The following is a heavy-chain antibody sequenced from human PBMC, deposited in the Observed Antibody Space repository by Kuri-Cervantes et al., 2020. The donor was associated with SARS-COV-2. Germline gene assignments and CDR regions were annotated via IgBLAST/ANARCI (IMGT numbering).Heavy chain of an antibody. CDR2: INHSGST. Sequence: SQTLSLTCAVYGGSFSGYYWSWIRQPPGKGLEWIGEINHSGSTNYNPSLKSRVTMSVDTSKNQFSLKLISVTAADTAVYYCARDLPGLYYAMDVWGQGTTVTVSS. CDR3: ARDLPGLYYAMDV. V-gene: IGHV4-34*01. CDR1: GGSFSGYY. J-gene: IGHJ6*02. D-gene: IGHD2-2*01.